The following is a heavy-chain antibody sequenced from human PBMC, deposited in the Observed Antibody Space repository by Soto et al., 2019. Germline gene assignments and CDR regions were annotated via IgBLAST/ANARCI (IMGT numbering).Heavy chain of an antibody. CDR1: GFTFSSYG. D-gene: IGHD6-19*01. J-gene: IGHJ4*02. V-gene: IGHV3-30*18. CDR2: ISYDGSNK. Sequence: GGSLRLSCAASGFTFSSYGMHWVRQAPGKGLEWVAVISYDGSNKYYADSVKGRFTISRDNSKNTLYLQMNSLRAEDTAVYYCAKDKSQYSSGWYQDDYWGQGTLVTVSS. CDR3: AKDKSQYSSGWYQDDY.